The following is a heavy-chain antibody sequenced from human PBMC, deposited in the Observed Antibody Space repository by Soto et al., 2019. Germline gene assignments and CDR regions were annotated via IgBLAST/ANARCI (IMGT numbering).Heavy chain of an antibody. CDR1: GYTFTRYT. CDR2: INPDNGNT. CDR3: VRRHVSATGIDWFDP. D-gene: IGHD6-13*01. J-gene: IGHJ5*02. V-gene: IGHV1-3*01. Sequence: ASVKVSCKASGYTFTRYTMNWVRQAPGQRLEWMGWINPDNGNTKSSQKFQDRVIITRGTSASTAYMELSSLRSEDTAVYYCVRRHVSATGIDWFDPWGQGTLVTVSS.